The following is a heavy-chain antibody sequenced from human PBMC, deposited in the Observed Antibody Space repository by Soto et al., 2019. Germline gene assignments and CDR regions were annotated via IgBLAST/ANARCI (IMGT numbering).Heavy chain of an antibody. J-gene: IGHJ4*02. Sequence: QVQLMQSGAEVKKPGASVKVPCKASGYTFTGYYMHWVRQAPGQGLEWMGWINPNSGGTNYAQKFQGWVTMTRDTSISTAYMELSRLRSDDTAVYYCAREIRRDGHNTFDYWGQGTLVTVSS. D-gene: IGHD5-18*01. CDR3: AREIRRDGHNTFDY. V-gene: IGHV1-2*04. CDR1: GYTFTGYY. CDR2: INPNSGGT.